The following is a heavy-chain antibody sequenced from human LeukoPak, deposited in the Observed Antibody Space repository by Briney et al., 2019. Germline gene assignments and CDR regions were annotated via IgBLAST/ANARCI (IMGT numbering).Heavy chain of an antibody. J-gene: IGHJ5*02. Sequence: GGSLRLSCAASGFTFSSYWMSWVRQAPGKGLEWVANIKEDGSEKYYVDSVKGRFTISRDNTKNSLYLQMNSLRAEDTAVYYCARGGDVLRFLEWSGNNWFDPWGQGTLVTVSA. V-gene: IGHV3-7*04. CDR1: GFTFSSYW. CDR3: ARGGDVLRFLEWSGNNWFDP. D-gene: IGHD3-3*01. CDR2: IKEDGSEK.